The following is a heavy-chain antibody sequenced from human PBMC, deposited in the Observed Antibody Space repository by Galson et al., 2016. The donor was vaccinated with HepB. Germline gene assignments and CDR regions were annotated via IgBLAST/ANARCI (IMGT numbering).Heavy chain of an antibody. J-gene: IGHJ5*01. CDR1: GFTFSSYE. CDR2: IKPSGNTV. V-gene: IGHV3-48*03. CDR3: ARGGFCGVNCHSTLLDS. D-gene: IGHD2-15*01. Sequence: GSLRLSCAASGFTFSSYEMLWVRQAPGKGLEWLSYIKPSGNTVYYADSVKGRFPISRDNAENSLYLQMNSLKVEDTAVYYCARGGFCGVNCHSTLLDSWGQGSLVTVSS.